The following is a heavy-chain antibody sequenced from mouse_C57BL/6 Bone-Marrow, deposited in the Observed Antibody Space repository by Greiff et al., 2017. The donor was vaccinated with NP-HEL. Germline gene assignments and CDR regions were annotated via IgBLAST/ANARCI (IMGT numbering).Heavy chain of an antibody. J-gene: IGHJ3*01. D-gene: IGHD2-3*01. CDR3: ARGWLGWFAY. V-gene: IGHV5-17*01. CDR1: GFTFSDYG. CDR2: ISSGSSTI. Sequence: EVKLVESGGGLVKPGGSLKLSCAASGFTFSDYGMHWVRQAPEKGLEWVAYISSGSSTIYYADTVKGRFTISRDNAKNTLFLQMTSLRSEDTAMYYCARGWLGWFAYGGQGTLVTVSA.